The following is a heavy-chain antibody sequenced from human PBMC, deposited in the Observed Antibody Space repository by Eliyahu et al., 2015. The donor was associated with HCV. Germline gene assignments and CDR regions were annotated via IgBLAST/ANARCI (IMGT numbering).Heavy chain of an antibody. CDR3: ATGGGGIAVTGTGGWFDP. CDR1: GGXISSXS. V-gene: IGHV4-59*01. D-gene: IGHD6-19*01. J-gene: IGHJ5*02. CDR2: SHYSGST. Sequence: QVQLQESGPGLVKPSETLSLTXSVXGGXISSXSWXWIXQPPGKGLEWIGYSHYSGSTNYNPSLKSRVTISVDTSKNQFSLKLTSVTAADTAVYYCATGGGGIAVTGTGGWFDPWGQGTLVTVSS.